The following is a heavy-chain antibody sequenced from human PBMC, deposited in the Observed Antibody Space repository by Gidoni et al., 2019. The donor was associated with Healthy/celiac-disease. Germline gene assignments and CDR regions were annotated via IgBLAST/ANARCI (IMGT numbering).Heavy chain of an antibody. CDR2: ISSSSSYI. CDR3: ARDVMGVVPAAITPA. CDR1: GFTFSSYS. J-gene: IGHJ5*02. Sequence: EVQLVESGGGLVKPGGSLRLSCAVSGFTFSSYSMNWVRQAPGKGLEWVSSISSSSSYIYYADSVKGRFTISRDNAKNSLYLQMNSLRAEDTAVYYCARDVMGVVPAAITPAWGQGTLVTVSS. V-gene: IGHV3-21*01. D-gene: IGHD2-2*02.